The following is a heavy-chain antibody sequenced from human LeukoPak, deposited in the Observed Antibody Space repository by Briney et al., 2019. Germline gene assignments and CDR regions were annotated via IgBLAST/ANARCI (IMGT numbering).Heavy chain of an antibody. CDR3: ARHPSALRQQLAPPVDY. Sequence: PSETLSLTCTVSGGSISSSSYYWGWIRQPPGKGLEWIGSIYYSGSTYYNPSLKSRVTISVDTSKNQFSLKLSSVTAADTAVYYCARHPSALRQQLAPPVDYWGQGTLVTVSS. V-gene: IGHV4-39*01. CDR1: GGSISSSSYY. CDR2: IYYSGST. D-gene: IGHD6-13*01. J-gene: IGHJ4*02.